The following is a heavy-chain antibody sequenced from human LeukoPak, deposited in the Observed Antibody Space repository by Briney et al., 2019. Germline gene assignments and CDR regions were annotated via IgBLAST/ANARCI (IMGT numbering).Heavy chain of an antibody. V-gene: IGHV1-18*01. J-gene: IGHJ5*02. CDR3: ASQAVTARRWFDP. CDR1: GYTFTKYG. D-gene: IGHD2-21*02. CDR2: ISTYNGNT. Sequence: ASVKVSCKASGYTFTKYGITWVRQAPGQGLEWMGWISTYNGNTNYAQKFQGRVTITTDESTSTAYMELSSLRSKDTAVYYCASQAVTARRWFDPWGQGTLVTVSS.